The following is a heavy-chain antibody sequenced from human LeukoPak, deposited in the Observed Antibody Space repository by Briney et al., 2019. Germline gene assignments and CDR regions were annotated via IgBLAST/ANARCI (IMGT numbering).Heavy chain of an antibody. V-gene: IGHV3-30*04. CDR3: ARNYGSYYDILTGHGNWFDP. Sequence: PGRSLRLSCAASGFAFSSYVMHWVRQAPGKGLEWVAVISNDASAKYYADSVKGRFTISRDNSKNTVYLQMNGLGAEDTAVYYCARNYGSYYDILTGHGNWFDPWGQGTLVTVSS. CDR2: ISNDASAK. J-gene: IGHJ5*02. D-gene: IGHD3-9*01. CDR1: GFAFSSYV.